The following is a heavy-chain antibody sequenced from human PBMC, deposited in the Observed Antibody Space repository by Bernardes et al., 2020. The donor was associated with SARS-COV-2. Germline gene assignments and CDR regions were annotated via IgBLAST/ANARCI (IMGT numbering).Heavy chain of an antibody. Sequence: ASVKVSCKASGYTFTGYYMHWVRQAPGQGLEWMGWINPNSGGTNYAQKLQGWVTMTRDTSISTAYMELSRLRSDDTAVYYCARDLLRIAAAGTVANPTNYNYYYGMDVWGQGTTVTVSS. CDR1: GYTFTGYY. CDR2: INPNSGGT. J-gene: IGHJ6*02. D-gene: IGHD6-13*01. CDR3: ARDLLRIAAAGTVANPTNYNYYYGMDV. V-gene: IGHV1-2*04.